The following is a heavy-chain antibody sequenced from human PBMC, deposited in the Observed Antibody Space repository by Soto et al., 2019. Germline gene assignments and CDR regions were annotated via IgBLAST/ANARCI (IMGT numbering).Heavy chain of an antibody. D-gene: IGHD5-12*01. CDR1: DGSMISYY. Sequence: QVRLQESGPGLVKPSENLSLACTVSDGSMISYYWSWIRQPPGRGLVWIGFIYYAGSTKYNPSLNSRVTITVDTSKLLFSLAVTSVTAADMAVYYCARRIVATETLDYWGQGTLVTVSS. CDR2: IYYAGST. V-gene: IGHV4-59*08. CDR3: ARRIVATETLDY. J-gene: IGHJ4*02.